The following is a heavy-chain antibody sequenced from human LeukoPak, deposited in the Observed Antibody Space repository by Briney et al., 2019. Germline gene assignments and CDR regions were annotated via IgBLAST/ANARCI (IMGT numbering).Heavy chain of an antibody. CDR1: GFTFSSYW. CDR2: IKQDGSEK. D-gene: IGHD3-3*01. V-gene: IGHV3-7*01. CDR3: ARGGVGGYYYFDY. J-gene: IGHJ4*02. Sequence: GGSLRLSCAASGFTFSSYWMSWVRQAPGKGLEWVASIKQDGSEKYYVDSVKGRFTISRDNAKNSLYLQMNSLRAEDTAVYYYARGGVGGYYYFDYWGQGTLVTVSS.